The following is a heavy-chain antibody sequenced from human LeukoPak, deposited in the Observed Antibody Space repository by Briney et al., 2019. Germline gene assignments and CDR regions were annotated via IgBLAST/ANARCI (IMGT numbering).Heavy chain of an antibody. CDR2: FHPGDSDT. CDR1: GYSFTSYW. D-gene: IGHD2-2*01. Sequence: GESLKISCKGSGYSFTSYWIAWVRQTPGKGLEWMGIFHPGDSDTRYSPSFQGQVTMSADKSISAAYLQWSSLKDSDTAMYYCARQSVSTNYYYGMDVWGQGTTVTVSS. V-gene: IGHV5-51*01. CDR3: ARQSVSTNYYYGMDV. J-gene: IGHJ6*02.